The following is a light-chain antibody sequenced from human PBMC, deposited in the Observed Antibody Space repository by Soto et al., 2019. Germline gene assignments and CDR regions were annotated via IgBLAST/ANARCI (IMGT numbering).Light chain of an antibody. V-gene: IGLV2-8*01. J-gene: IGLJ2*01. Sequence: QSALTQPPFASGSPGQSVTISCTGTSSDVGGYNYVSWYQQHPGKAPKFLIFEVSRRPSGVPDRFSGSKSGNTASLTVSGLQSDDEADYYCSSYAGSNDPVIFGGGTKVTVL. CDR3: SSYAGSNDPVI. CDR1: SSDVGGYNY. CDR2: EVS.